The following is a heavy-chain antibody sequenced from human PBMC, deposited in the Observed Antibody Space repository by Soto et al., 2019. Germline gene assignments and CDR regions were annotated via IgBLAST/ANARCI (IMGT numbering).Heavy chain of an antibody. CDR2: ISYDGSNK. V-gene: IGHV3-30*18. J-gene: IGHJ5*02. D-gene: IGHD4-4*01. CDR3: AKDLWVYSNYATTFDP. CDR1: GFTFSSYC. Sequence: GGSLRLSCAASGFTFSSYCMHWVRQAPGKGLEWVAVISYDGSNKYYADSVKGRFTISRDNSKNTLYLQMNSLRAEDTAVYYCAKDLWVYSNYATTFDPWGQGTLVTVSS.